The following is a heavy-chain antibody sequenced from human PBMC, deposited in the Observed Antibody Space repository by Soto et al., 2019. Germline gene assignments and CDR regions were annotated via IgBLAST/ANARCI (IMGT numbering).Heavy chain of an antibody. CDR1: GGTFSSYA. V-gene: IGHV1-69*06. CDR3: ARVAPPQPYYYYYSCMDV. CDR2: IIPIFGTA. Sequence: QVQLVQSGAEVKKPGSSVKVSCQASGGTFSSYAISWVRQAPGQGLEWMGGIIPIFGTANYAQKFQGRVTITADKSTSTAYMELSSLRSEDTAVYYCARVAPPQPYYYYYSCMDVWGQGTTVTVSS. J-gene: IGHJ6*02.